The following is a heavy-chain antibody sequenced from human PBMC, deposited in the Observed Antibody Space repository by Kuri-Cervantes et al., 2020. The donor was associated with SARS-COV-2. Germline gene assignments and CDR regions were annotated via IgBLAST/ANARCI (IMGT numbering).Heavy chain of an antibody. D-gene: IGHD6-13*01. Sequence: GESLKISCAASGFTFSSYGMHWVRQAPGKGLEWVAVIWYDGSSKYYADSVKGRFTISRDNSKNTLYLQMNSLRAEDTAVYYCARDIKGKTAAGTVFYYYYYGMDVWGQGTTVTVSS. CDR2: IWYDGSSK. J-gene: IGHJ6*02. V-gene: IGHV3-33*01. CDR3: ARDIKGKTAAGTVFYYYYYGMDV. CDR1: GFTFSSYG.